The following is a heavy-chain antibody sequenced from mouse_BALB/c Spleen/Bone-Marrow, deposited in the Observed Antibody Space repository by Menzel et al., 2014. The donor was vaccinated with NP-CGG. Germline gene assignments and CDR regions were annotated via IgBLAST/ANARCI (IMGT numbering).Heavy chain of an antibody. D-gene: IGHD2-2*01. J-gene: IGHJ3*01. CDR1: GYSFTTYW. CDR2: IHPSDSET. V-gene: IGHV1-61*01. Sequence: VQLQESGAGLVRPGASVKLSCKTSGYSFTTYWMNWVEQRPGQGLEWIGMIHPSDSETKLNQKFKDKATLTVDKSSNTAYMQLNSPTSEDSAVYYRTRGDGYGGFAYWGQGTLVTVSA. CDR3: TRGDGYGGFAY.